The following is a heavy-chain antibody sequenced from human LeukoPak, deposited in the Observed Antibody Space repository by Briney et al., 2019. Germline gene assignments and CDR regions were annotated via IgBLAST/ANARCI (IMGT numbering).Heavy chain of an antibody. CDR1: GGSISSSRYY. Sequence: SSETLSLTCTVSGGSISSSRYYWDWIRQPPGKGLEWIGTIYYSGSTYYSPSLKSRVTISVDTSKNRFSLKLSSVTAADTAIYYCARLNWARGFGDYNFNAMDYWGQGTLVTVSS. D-gene: IGHD5-12*01. V-gene: IGHV4-39*07. CDR3: ARLNWARGFGDYNFNAMDY. CDR2: IYYSGST. J-gene: IGHJ4*02.